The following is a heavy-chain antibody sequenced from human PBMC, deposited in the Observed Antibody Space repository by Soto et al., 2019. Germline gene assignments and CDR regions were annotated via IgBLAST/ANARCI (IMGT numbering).Heavy chain of an antibody. CDR3: AKGGGYYDWSGYFCLDD. CDR2: ISGSGGST. V-gene: IGHV3-23*01. Sequence: GGSLRLSGAASGFTFSSYSMSWVRQAPGKGLEWVSAISGSGGSTYYADSVKGRFTISRDNSKNTLYLQMNSLRAEDTAVYYWAKGGGYYDWSGYFCLDDFGQGTLVSVSS. J-gene: IGHJ4*02. D-gene: IGHD3-22*01. CDR1: GFTFSSYS.